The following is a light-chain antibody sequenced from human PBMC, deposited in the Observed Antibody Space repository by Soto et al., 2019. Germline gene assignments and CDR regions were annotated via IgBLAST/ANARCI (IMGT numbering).Light chain of an antibody. CDR3: QQYGSSPS. CDR2: GTS. J-gene: IGKJ4*01. Sequence: EIVLPQSPGTLSLSPGASATLSCRASQSVSSSYLAWYQQNPGQAPRLLIYGTSSRATGIPDRFSGSGSGTDFTLTISRLEPEDFAVYYCQQYGSSPSFGGGTKVDIK. CDR1: QSVSSSY. V-gene: IGKV3-20*01.